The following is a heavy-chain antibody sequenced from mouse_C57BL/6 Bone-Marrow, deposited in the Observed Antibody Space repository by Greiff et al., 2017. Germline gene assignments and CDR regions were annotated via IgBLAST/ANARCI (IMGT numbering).Heavy chain of an antibody. CDR2: INPSSGYT. CDR3: ARRRKLGRGYAMDY. Sequence: VKLQQSGAELARPGASVKMSCKASGYTFTSYTMHWVKQRPGQGLEWIGYINPSSGYTKYNQKFKDKATLTADKSSSTAYMQLSSLTSEDSAVYYCARRRKLGRGYAMDYWGQGTSVTVSS. J-gene: IGHJ4*01. CDR1: GYTFTSYT. V-gene: IGHV1-4*01. D-gene: IGHD4-1*01.